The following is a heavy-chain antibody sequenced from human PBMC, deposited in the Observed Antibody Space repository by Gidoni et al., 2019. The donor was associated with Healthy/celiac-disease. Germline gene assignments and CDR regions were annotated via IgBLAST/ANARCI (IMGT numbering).Heavy chain of an antibody. CDR1: GFTFSRYS. CDR3: ARGRVPAAIVYYYYGMDV. J-gene: IGHJ6*02. Sequence: EVQLVESGGGLVKPGGSLRLSCAASGFTFSRYSMNWVRQAPGKGLEWVSSISSSSSYIYYADSVKGRFTISRDNAKNSLYLQMNSLRAEDTAVYYCARGRVPAAIVYYYYGMDVWGQGTTVTVSS. D-gene: IGHD2-2*01. CDR2: ISSSSSYI. V-gene: IGHV3-21*01.